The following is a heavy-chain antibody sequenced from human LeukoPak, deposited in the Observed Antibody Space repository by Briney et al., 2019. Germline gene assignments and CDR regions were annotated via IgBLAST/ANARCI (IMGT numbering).Heavy chain of an antibody. Sequence: PGGSLRLSCAASGFTFRSYAMSWVRQAPGKGLEWVSAISGSGASTYYADSVRGRFTISRDNSKNTLYLHMNSLRAEDTALYYCARIYYEPTYDYYFDCWGQGTLVTVSS. CDR2: ISGSGAST. V-gene: IGHV3-23*01. CDR3: ARIYYEPTYDYYFDC. D-gene: IGHD3-22*01. J-gene: IGHJ4*02. CDR1: GFTFRSYA.